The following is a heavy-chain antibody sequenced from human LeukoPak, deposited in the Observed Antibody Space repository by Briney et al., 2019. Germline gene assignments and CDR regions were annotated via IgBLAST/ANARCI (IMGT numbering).Heavy chain of an antibody. CDR2: ISSNGGST. J-gene: IGHJ3*02. D-gene: IGHD3-22*01. V-gene: IGHV3-64*01. CDR1: GFTFSSYA. CDR3: ARSTMIVVVNDAFDI. Sequence: GGSLRLSCAASGFTFSSYAMHWVRQAPWKGLEYVSAISSNGGSTYYANSVKGRYTISRDNSKNTLYLQMGSLRAEDMAVYYCARSTMIVVVNDAFDIWGQGTMVTVPS.